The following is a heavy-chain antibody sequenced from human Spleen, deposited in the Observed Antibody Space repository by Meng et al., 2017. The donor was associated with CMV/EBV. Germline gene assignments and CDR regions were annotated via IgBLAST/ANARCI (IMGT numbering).Heavy chain of an antibody. CDR1: GFSLSAYS. V-gene: IGHV3-74*01. J-gene: IGHJ5*02. D-gene: IGHD5-18*01. CDR2: INSVGSIT. CDR3: ARANGYFNWFDP. Sequence: GGSLRLSCVASGFSLSAYSMNWVRQVPGKGLVWVSRINSVGSITNYADSVKGRFTISRDNAKNTLFLQMNSLRVEDTAVYYCARANGYFNWFDPWGQGTLVTVSS.